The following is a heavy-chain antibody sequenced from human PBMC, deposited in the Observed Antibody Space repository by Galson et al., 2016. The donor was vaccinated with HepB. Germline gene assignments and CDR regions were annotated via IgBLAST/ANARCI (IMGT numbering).Heavy chain of an antibody. CDR2: IYPGDSDT. V-gene: IGHV5-51*01. CDR3: ARIAGITPST. J-gene: IGHJ5*02. D-gene: IGHD3-10*01. CDR1: GYNFTTHW. Sequence: QSGAEVKKPGESLKISCKASGYNFTTHWIAWVRQMPGRGLEWMGIIYPGDSDTRYSPSFQGQVTISADKSISTAYLQWSSLKASDTAMFYCARIAGITPSTWGQGTLVTVSS.